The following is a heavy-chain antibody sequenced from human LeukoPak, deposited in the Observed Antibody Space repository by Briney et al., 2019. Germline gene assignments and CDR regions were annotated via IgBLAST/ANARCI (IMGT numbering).Heavy chain of an antibody. J-gene: IGHJ5*02. CDR2: INSDGRTT. Sequence: GRSPTLAWAASGLTVSSYRMHWVRQAPGKGLLWVSRINSDGRTTNYADSVKGRFTISRDNAENTLYLQMNSLRVEDTAVYYCTRRVSATRWFDPWGQGTLVTVSS. CDR3: TRRVSATRWFDP. D-gene: IGHD2-15*01. V-gene: IGHV3-74*01. CDR1: GLTVSSYR.